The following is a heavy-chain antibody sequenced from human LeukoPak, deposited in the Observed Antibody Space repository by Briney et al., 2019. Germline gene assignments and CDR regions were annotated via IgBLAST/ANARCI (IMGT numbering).Heavy chain of an antibody. J-gene: IGHJ4*02. Sequence: ASVKVSCKASGGTFSSYAFSWVRQAPAQGLEWMGRIIPILGIANYAQKFQGRVTITADKPTSTAYMELNSQRSEVKDVYYCPSTYYSSGYYYDYWGQGTLVTVS. CDR2: IIPILGIA. D-gene: IGHD3-22*01. CDR1: GGTFSSYA. V-gene: IGHV1-69*04. CDR3: PSTYYSSGYYYDY.